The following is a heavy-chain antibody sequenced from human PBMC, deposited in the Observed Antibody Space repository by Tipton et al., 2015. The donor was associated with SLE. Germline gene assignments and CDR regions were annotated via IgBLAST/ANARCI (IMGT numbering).Heavy chain of an antibody. CDR3: ARGALTMVQGAGGYFDY. V-gene: IGHV4-39*07. D-gene: IGHD3-10*01. J-gene: IGHJ4*02. CDR1: GGSISSSSYY. Sequence: TLSLTCTVSGGSISSSSYYWGWIRQPPGKGLEWIGSIYYSGSTYYNPSLKSRVTISVDRSKNQFSLELSSVTAADTAVYYCARGALTMVQGAGGYFDYWGQGTLVTVSS. CDR2: IYYSGST.